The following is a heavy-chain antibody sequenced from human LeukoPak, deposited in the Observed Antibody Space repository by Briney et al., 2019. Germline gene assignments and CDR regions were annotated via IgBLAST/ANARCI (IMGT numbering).Heavy chain of an antibody. J-gene: IGHJ4*02. V-gene: IGHV3-7*01. CDR2: IKQDGSEK. CDR1: GFTFSTYW. D-gene: IGHD2-2*01. Sequence: GGFLRLSCAASGFTFSTYWMSWVRQAPGKGLEWVANIKQDGSEKYYVDSVKGRFTISRDNAKNSLFLQMNSLRAEDTAVYYCARVRCSSNSCFPDYWGQGTLVTVSS. CDR3: ARVRCSSNSCFPDY.